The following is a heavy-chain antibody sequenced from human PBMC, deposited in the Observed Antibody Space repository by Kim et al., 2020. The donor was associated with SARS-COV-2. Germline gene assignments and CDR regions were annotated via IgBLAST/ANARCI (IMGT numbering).Heavy chain of an antibody. CDR2: IYYSGNS. Sequence: SETLSLTCTVPGGSVSSTIYYWGWIRQPPGKGLEWIGRIYYSGNSIYNPSLESRVTISIHTSENQFSLRLTSVTAADTAVYFCARVAGFSYDSYYFDYWGQGTPVTVSP. V-gene: IGHV4-39*07. CDR3: ARVAGFSYDSYYFDY. CDR1: GGSVSSTIYY. J-gene: IGHJ4*02. D-gene: IGHD5-18*01.